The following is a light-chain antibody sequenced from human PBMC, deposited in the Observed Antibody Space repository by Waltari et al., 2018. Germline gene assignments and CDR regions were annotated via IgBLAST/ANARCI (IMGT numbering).Light chain of an antibody. J-gene: IGLJ3*02. CDR3: AGWDDSLNGV. V-gene: IGLV1-44*01. CDR2: RDN. CDR1: SSNIAIHT. Sequence: SSSNIAIHTVNWYQHLPGTAPKLPIYRDNQRPSGVPDRFSGSKSGPSASLAITDLQSEDEADYYCAGWDDSLNGVFGGGTKLTVL.